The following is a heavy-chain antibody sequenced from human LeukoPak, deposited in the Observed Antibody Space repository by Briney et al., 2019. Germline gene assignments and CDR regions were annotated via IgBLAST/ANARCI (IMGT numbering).Heavy chain of an antibody. J-gene: IGHJ4*02. D-gene: IGHD6-6*01. CDR1: GGSISSSSYY. CDR2: IYYSGST. V-gene: IGHV4-30-4*08. CDR3: ARGGAARPNYFDY. Sequence: SETLSLTCTVSGGSISSSSYYWSWIRQPPGKGLEWIGYIYYSGSTYYNPSLKSRVTISVDTSKNQFSLKLSSVTAADTAVYYCARGGAARPNYFDYWGQGTLVTVSS.